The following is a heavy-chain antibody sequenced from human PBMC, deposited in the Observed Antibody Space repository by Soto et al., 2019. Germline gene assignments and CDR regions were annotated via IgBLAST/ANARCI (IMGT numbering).Heavy chain of an antibody. CDR2: INAGNGNT. CDR3: ARDLVPGYTGFSDY. J-gene: IGHJ4*02. D-gene: IGHD5-12*01. CDR1: GYTFTSYA. V-gene: IGHV1-3*01. Sequence: ASVKVSCKASGYTFTSYAMHWVRQAPGQRLEWMGWINAGNGNTKYSQKLQGRVSSTTDTSSTTAYMELRSLTSDDTAVYYCARDLVPGYTGFSDYWGQGTLVTVSS.